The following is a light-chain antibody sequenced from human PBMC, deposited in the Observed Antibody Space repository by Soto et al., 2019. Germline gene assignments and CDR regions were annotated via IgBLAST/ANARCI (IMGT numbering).Light chain of an antibody. Sequence: DIQMTQSPSTLSASVGDRVTITCRASQDINRWLAWYQQKPGEAPKILIYNADTLESGVPSRFSGSGYGTEFILTISSLQPDDFATYYCQQFSLYWAFGQGTKV. CDR3: QQFSLYWA. V-gene: IGKV1-5*01. CDR1: QDINRW. CDR2: NAD. J-gene: IGKJ1*01.